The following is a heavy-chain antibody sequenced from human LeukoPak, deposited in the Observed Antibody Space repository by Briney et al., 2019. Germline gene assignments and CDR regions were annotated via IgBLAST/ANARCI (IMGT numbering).Heavy chain of an antibody. CDR3: ARVVSGIVVVVLAASAYFFDY. CDR2: INPNSGGT. J-gene: IGHJ4*02. Sequence: GASVTVSLTSSGYTFSVTYMFWVRQAPGQGLEWMRWINPNSGGTNYAQKFQGRVTMTRDTSISTAYMELSMLRSDDTAVYYCARVVSGIVVVVLAASAYFFDYWGQGTLVTVSS. D-gene: IGHD2-2*01. V-gene: IGHV1-2*02. CDR1: GYTFSVTY.